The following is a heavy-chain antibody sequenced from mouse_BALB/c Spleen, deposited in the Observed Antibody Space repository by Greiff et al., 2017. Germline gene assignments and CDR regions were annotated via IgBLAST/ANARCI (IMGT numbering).Heavy chain of an antibody. Sequence: EVQVVESGGGLVQPGGSLKLSCAASGFTFSSYGMSWVRQTPDKRLELVATINSNGGSTYYPDSVKGRFTISRDNAKNTLYLQMSSLKSEDTAMYYCARAQSYAMDYWGQGTAVTVSS. J-gene: IGHJ4*01. V-gene: IGHV5-6-3*01. CDR2: INSNGGST. CDR3: ARAQSYAMDY. CDR1: GFTFSSYG.